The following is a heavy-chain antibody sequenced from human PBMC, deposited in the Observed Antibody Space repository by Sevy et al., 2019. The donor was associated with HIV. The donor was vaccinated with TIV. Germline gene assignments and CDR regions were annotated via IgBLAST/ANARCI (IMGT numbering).Heavy chain of an antibody. J-gene: IGHJ6*02. V-gene: IGHV3-33*01. CDR1: GFTFSSYG. Sequence: GGSLRLSCAASGFTFSSYGMHWVRQAPGKGLEWVAVIWYDGSNKYYADSVKGRFTISRDNSKNTLYLQMNSLRAEDTAVYDCARDPTGYCSSTSCYTPYGMDVWGQGTTVTVSS. D-gene: IGHD2-2*02. CDR3: ARDPTGYCSSTSCYTPYGMDV. CDR2: IWYDGSNK.